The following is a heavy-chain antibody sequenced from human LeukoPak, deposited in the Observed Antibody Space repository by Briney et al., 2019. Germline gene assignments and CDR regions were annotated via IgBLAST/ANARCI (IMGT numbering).Heavy chain of an antibody. CDR1: GFTFSSYW. CDR2: IKQDGSEK. V-gene: IGHV3-7*01. CDR3: ARTRYSSKNYYYYYMDV. D-gene: IGHD6-13*01. Sequence: GGSLRLSCAASGFTFSSYWMSWVRQAPGKGLEWVANIKQDGSEKYYVDSVKGRFTISRDNAKNSLYLQMNSLRAEDTAVYYCARTRYSSKNYYYYYMDVWGKGTTVTVSS. J-gene: IGHJ6*03.